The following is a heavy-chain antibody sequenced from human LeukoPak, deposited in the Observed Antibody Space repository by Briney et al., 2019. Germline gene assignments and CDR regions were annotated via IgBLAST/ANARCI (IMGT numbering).Heavy chain of an antibody. D-gene: IGHD3-3*01. Sequence: ASVKVSCKASGYTFTSYAMNWVRQAPGQRLEWMGWINAGNGHTRYSQRFQGRVTITRDTSATTVYMEVTSLRSEDTTVYYCARGIWSRTVSSYYFDYWGQGTLVTVPS. J-gene: IGHJ4*02. CDR2: INAGNGHT. CDR1: GYTFTSYA. CDR3: ARGIWSRTVSSYYFDY. V-gene: IGHV1-3*01.